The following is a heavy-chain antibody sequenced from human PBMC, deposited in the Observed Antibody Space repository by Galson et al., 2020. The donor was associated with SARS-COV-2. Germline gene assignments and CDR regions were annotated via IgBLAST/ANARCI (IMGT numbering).Heavy chain of an antibody. J-gene: IGHJ6*03. CDR3: AREVGCSSTSCYASYYYYYMDV. V-gene: IGHV4-34*01. CDR2: INHSGST. CDR1: GGSFSGYY. Sequence: SETLSLTCAVYGGSFSGYYWSWIRQPPGKGLEWIGEINHSGSTNYNPSLKSRVTISVDTSKNQFSLKLSSVTAADTAVYYCAREVGCSSTSCYASYYYYYMDVWGKGTTVTVSS. D-gene: IGHD2-2*01.